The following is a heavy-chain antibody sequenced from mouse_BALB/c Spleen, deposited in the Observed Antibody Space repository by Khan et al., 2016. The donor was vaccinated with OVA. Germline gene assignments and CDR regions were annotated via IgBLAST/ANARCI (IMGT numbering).Heavy chain of an antibody. D-gene: IGHD2-1*01. CDR3: ARGYFGNSEFAY. CDR2: ILPGTGTT. V-gene: IGHV1S132*01. Sequence: QVQLQQSGAELVKPGASVKLSCKTSGYTFTNYWIQWVKQRPGQGLGWIGEILPGTGTTYYNENFKAKATLTIDTSSSTAYMQLSSLTSEDSAVYFCARGYFGNSEFAYWGQGTLVTVSA. CDR1: GYTFTNYW. J-gene: IGHJ3*01.